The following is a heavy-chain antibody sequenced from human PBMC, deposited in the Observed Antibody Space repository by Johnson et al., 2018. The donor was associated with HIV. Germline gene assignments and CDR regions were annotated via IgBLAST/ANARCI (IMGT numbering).Heavy chain of an antibody. D-gene: IGHD3-10*01. CDR2: ISYDGSNI. CDR3: ARARLLWFRELWPHDAFDI. V-gene: IGHV3-30-3*01. CDR1: EFTFSNYA. J-gene: IGHJ3*02. Sequence: QMLLVESGGGVVQPGRSLKLSCAASEFTFSNYAMHWVRQAPGKGLEWVAVISYDGSNILYADSVKGRFTISRDNSKNTLYLQMNSLRAEDTAVYYCARARLLWFRELWPHDAFDIWGQGTKVTVSS.